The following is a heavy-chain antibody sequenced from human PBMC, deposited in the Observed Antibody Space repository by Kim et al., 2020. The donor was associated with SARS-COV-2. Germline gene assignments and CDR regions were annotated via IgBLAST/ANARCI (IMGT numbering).Heavy chain of an antibody. CDR2: GST. J-gene: IGHJ4*02. CDR3: ARDHDFFDY. V-gene: IGHV4-59*01. Sequence: GSTNYNPSLRSRVTISVDTSKSQFSLKLSSVTAADTAVYYCARDHDFFDYWGQGTLVTVSS.